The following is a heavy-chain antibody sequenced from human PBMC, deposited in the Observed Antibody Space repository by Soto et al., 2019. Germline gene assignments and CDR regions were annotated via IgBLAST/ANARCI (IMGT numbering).Heavy chain of an antibody. J-gene: IGHJ5*02. CDR3: AKGLPERRSAYYRYNWFDP. V-gene: IGHV3-23*01. D-gene: IGHD3-3*01. CDR2: ISGSGGST. CDR1: GFTFSSYA. Sequence: PGGSLRLSCAASGFTFSSYAMSWVRQAPGKGLEWVSVISGSGGSTYYADSVKGRFTISRDNSKNTLYLQMNNLRAEDTAVYYCAKGLPERRSAYYRYNWFDPWGQGALVTGSS.